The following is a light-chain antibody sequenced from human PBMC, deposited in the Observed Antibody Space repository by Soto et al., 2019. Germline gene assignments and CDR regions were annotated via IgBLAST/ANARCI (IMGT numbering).Light chain of an antibody. J-gene: IGKJ5*01. CDR2: DAS. V-gene: IGKV3-11*01. CDR1: QSVDSY. Sequence: DIVLTQSPATLSLSPGERATLSCRASQSVDSYLAWYQQKPGQAPSLLIYDASGRATGIPARFSGSGSGTEFTLTISSLEPEDFAVYYCQQRSNWRSTFGQGTRLEIK. CDR3: QQRSNWRST.